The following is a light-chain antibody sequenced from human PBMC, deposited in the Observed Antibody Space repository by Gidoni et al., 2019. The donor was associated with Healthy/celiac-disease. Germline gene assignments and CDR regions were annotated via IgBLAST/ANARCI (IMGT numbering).Light chain of an antibody. CDR3: QQYYSTAVT. CDR1: QSVLYSSNNKNY. J-gene: IGKJ3*01. Sequence: DIVMTQSPDSLAVSLGERATINCKSSQSVLYSSNNKNYLAWYQQKPGQPPTLLIYWASTRESGVPDRFSGSGSGTDFTLTISSLQAEDVAVYYCQQYYSTAVTFGPGTKVDIK. CDR2: WAS. V-gene: IGKV4-1*01.